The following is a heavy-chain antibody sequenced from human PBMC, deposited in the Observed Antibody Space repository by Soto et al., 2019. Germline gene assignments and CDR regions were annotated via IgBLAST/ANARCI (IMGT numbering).Heavy chain of an antibody. D-gene: IGHD6-19*01. CDR3: TRYTYTGRYAYFGMDV. Sequence: PGGSLRLSCTCFGFPFGDYAISWSRQAPGKGLEWVGVIRRKAYGETTDYGASVKGRFTILIDDSKSIAYLQLNSLQSEDTGVYYCTRYTYTGRYAYFGMDVWGHGTAVTVSS. J-gene: IGHJ6*02. CDR1: GFPFGDYA. V-gene: IGHV3-49*03. CDR2: IRRKAYGETT.